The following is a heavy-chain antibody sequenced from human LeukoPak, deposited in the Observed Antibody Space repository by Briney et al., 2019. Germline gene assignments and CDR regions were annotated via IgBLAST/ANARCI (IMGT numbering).Heavy chain of an antibody. Sequence: PGGSLRLSCAASGFTFSSYSMNWVRQAPGKRPEWVSRISSSSSSIFYTDSVKGRFTISRDHAKNSLSLQVYSLRDKDTAVYYCARDLKYYDSSGFDYWGQGTLVTVSS. D-gene: IGHD3-22*01. V-gene: IGHV3-21*01. CDR2: ISSSSSSI. CDR1: GFTFSSYS. CDR3: ARDLKYYDSSGFDY. J-gene: IGHJ4*02.